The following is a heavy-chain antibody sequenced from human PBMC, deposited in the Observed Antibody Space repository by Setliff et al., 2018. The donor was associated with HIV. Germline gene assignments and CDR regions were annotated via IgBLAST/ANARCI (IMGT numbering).Heavy chain of an antibody. Sequence: ASVKVSCKASGYTFTSYGISWVRQAPGQGLERMGWISAYNGNTNYAQKLQGRVTMTTDTSTSTAYMELRSLRSDDTAVYYCARFRMVRGVIIHRPHHHAFDIWGEGTMVTVSS. J-gene: IGHJ3*02. D-gene: IGHD3-10*01. CDR1: GYTFTSYG. CDR3: ARFRMVRGVIIHRPHHHAFDI. CDR2: ISAYNGNT. V-gene: IGHV1-18*01.